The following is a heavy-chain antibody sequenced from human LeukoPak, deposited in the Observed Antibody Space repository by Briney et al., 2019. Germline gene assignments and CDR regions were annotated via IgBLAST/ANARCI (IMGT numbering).Heavy chain of an antibody. CDR1: GFTFSSYA. Sequence: AGGSLRLSCAASGFTFSSYAMSWVRQAPGKGLEWVSAISGSGGSTYYADSVKGRFTISRDNSKNTLYLQMNSLRAEDTAVYYCAVAPKSVSLSGSYYFDYWGQGTLVTVSS. CDR2: ISGSGGST. V-gene: IGHV3-23*01. D-gene: IGHD1-26*01. CDR3: AVAPKSVSLSGSYYFDY. J-gene: IGHJ4*02.